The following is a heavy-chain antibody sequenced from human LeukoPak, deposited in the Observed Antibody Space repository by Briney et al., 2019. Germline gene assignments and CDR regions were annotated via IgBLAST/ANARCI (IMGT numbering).Heavy chain of an antibody. CDR1: GFTFDDYG. J-gene: IGHJ4*02. Sequence: GGSLILSCAASGFTFDDYGMSWVRQAPGKGLEWVSGINWNGGSTGYADSVKGRFTISRDNAKNSLYLQTNSLRAEDTALYYCARDTVWGSYRYTGGDFDYWGQGTLVTVSS. CDR3: ARDTVWGSYRYTGGDFDY. V-gene: IGHV3-20*04. D-gene: IGHD3-16*02. CDR2: INWNGGST.